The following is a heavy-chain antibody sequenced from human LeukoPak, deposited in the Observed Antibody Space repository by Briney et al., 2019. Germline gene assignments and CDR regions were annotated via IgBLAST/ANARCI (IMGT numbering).Heavy chain of an antibody. V-gene: IGHV4-34*01. Sequence: SETLSLTCAVYGGSFSGYYWSWFRQPPGKGLEWIGEISHSGSTNYNPSLKSRVTISVDTSKNQFSLKLSSVTAADTAVYYCSRGLDYWGQGTLVTDSS. CDR1: GGSFSGYY. CDR3: SRGLDY. CDR2: ISHSGST. J-gene: IGHJ4*02.